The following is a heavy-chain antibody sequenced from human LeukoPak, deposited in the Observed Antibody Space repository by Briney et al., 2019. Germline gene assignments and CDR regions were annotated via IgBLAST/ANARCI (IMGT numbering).Heavy chain of an antibody. D-gene: IGHD3-10*01. V-gene: IGHV3-21*04. CDR2: ISSSSSYI. Sequence: GGSLRLSCAASGFTFSSYSMNWVRQAPGKGLEWVSSISSSSSYIYYADSVKGRFTISRDNSKNTLYLQMNSLRAEDTAVYYCAKDLVTGSLDYWGQGTLVTVSS. J-gene: IGHJ4*02. CDR1: GFTFSSYS. CDR3: AKDLVTGSLDY.